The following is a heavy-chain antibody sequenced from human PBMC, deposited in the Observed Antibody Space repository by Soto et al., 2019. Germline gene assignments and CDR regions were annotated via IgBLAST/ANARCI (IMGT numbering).Heavy chain of an antibody. CDR3: ARNSAGGKYCNGMDV. V-gene: IGHV5-51*01. CDR1: GYSFTSYW. J-gene: IGHJ6*02. Sequence: GESLKISCKGSGYSFTSYWIGWVRQMPGKGLEWMGIIYPGDSDTRYSPSFQGQVTISADKSISTAYLQWSSLKASDTAMYYCARNSAGGKYCNGMDVWDQGTTVTVSS. D-gene: IGHD6-13*01. CDR2: IYPGDSDT.